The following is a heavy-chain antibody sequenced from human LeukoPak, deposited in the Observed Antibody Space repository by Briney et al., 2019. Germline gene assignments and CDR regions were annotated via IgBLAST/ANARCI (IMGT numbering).Heavy chain of an antibody. CDR3: ARDGGGGGYCSSTRCYTFDY. V-gene: IGHV4-38-2*02. Sequence: SETLSLTCTVSGYSISSGYYWGWIRQPPGKGLEWIGSIYHSGSTYYNPSLKSRVTISVDTSKNQFSLKLSSVTAADTAVYYCARDGGGGGYCSSTRCYTFDYWGQGTLVTVSS. J-gene: IGHJ4*02. D-gene: IGHD2-2*02. CDR2: IYHSGST. CDR1: GYSISSGYY.